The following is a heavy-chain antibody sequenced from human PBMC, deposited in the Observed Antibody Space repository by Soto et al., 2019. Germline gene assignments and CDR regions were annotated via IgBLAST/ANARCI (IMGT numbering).Heavy chain of an antibody. CDR3: ARRPGDYGDPFDY. CDR2: IIPIFGTA. Sequence: GASVKVSRKASGGTFSSYAISWVRQAPGQGLEWMGGIIPIFGTANYAQKFQGRVTITADESTSTAYMELSSLRSEDTAVYYCARRPGDYGDPFDYWGQGTLVTVSS. V-gene: IGHV1-69*13. J-gene: IGHJ4*02. D-gene: IGHD4-17*01. CDR1: GGTFSSYA.